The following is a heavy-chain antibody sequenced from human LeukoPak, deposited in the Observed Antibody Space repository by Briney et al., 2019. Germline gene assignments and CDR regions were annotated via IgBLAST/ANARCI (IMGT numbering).Heavy chain of an antibody. J-gene: IGHJ4*02. CDR3: ARKECVGGCYLFDY. CDR2: NNTDTGNT. CDR1: GYNFSNYG. V-gene: IGHV1-18*01. D-gene: IGHD2-15*01. Sequence: ASVKVSCKDSGYNFSNYGINWVRLARGQGREWMGWNNTDTGNTYYAKTFQGRGTMTTDNSTSTAYMGLRGLRSDDTAVYYCARKECVGGCYLFDYWGQGILVTVSS.